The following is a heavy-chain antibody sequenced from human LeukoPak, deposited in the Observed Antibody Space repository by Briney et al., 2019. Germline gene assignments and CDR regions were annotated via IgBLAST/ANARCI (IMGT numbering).Heavy chain of an antibody. J-gene: IGHJ4*02. Sequence: QPGGSLRLSCAASGFTFSSYAMSWVRQAPGKGPEWVSAISGSGGSTYYADSVKGRFTISRDNSKNTLYLQMNSLRAEDTAVYYCAKDWDQLRSGHFGYWGQGTLVTVSS. D-gene: IGHD2-2*01. CDR2: ISGSGGST. V-gene: IGHV3-23*01. CDR1: GFTFSSYA. CDR3: AKDWDQLRSGHFGY.